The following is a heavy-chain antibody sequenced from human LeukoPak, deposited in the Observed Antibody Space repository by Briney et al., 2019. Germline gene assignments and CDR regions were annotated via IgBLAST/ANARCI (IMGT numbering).Heavy chain of an antibody. CDR2: IIPIFGTA. CDR1: GGTFSSYA. J-gene: IGHJ4*02. V-gene: IGHV1-69*05. Sequence: GASVKVSCKASGGTFSSYAISWVRQAPGQGLEWMGRIIPIFGTANYAQKFQGRVTITTDESTSTAYMKLSSLRSEDTAVYYCATDMVRGVNDDYWGQGTLVTVSS. D-gene: IGHD3-10*01. CDR3: ATDMVRGVNDDY.